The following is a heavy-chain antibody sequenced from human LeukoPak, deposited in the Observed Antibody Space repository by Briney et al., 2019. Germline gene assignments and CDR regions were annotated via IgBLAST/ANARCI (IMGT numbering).Heavy chain of an antibody. CDR3: AKVEGASKASVY. J-gene: IGHJ4*02. CDR1: GFTFSSYS. V-gene: IGHV3-48*04. CDR2: ISSSSSTI. Sequence: GGSLRLSCAASGFTFSSYSMNWVRQAPGKGLEWVSYISSSSSTIYYADSVKGRFTISRDNAKNSLYLQMNSLRAEDTAVYYCAKVEGASKASVYWGQGALVTVSS. D-gene: IGHD1-1*01.